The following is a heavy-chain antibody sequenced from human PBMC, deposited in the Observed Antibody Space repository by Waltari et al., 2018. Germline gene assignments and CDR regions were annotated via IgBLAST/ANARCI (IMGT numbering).Heavy chain of an antibody. CDR1: GFTFSSYA. J-gene: IGHJ6*02. D-gene: IGHD3-3*01. CDR3: AKDRGYDFWSGAYGMDV. Sequence: EVQLVESGGGLVQPGGSLRLSCAASGFTFSSYAMRWVRQAPGKGLEWVSAISGSGGSTYYADSVKGRFTISRDNSKNTLYLQMNSLRAEDTAVYYCAKDRGYDFWSGAYGMDVWGQGTTVTVSS. CDR2: ISGSGGST. V-gene: IGHV3-23*04.